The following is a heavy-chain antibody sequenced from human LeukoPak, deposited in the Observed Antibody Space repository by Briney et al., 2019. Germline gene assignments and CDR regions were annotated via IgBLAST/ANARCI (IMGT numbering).Heavy chain of an antibody. Sequence: GGSLRLSCAAPGFTSVTYGMSWVRQAPGRGLEWVSAISGSGSSTYYADSVKGQFTISRDNSKNTLYLQMNSLRAEDTAVYYCAKHSDTNVARYFDVWGRGTLVTVSS. CDR2: ISGSGSST. CDR3: AKHSDTNVARYFDV. J-gene: IGHJ2*01. D-gene: IGHD2-15*01. CDR1: GFTSVTYG. V-gene: IGHV3-23*01.